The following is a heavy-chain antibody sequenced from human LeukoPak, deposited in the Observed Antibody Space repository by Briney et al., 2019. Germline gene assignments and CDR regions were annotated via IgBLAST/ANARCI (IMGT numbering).Heavy chain of an antibody. CDR2: IYYSGST. V-gene: IGHV4-39*01. D-gene: IGHD5-18*01. CDR3: ARSGHSAGYSYGWRDAFDI. J-gene: IGHJ3*02. Sequence: PSETLSLSCTVSGGSISSSSYYWGWIRQPPGKGLEWIGSIYYSGSTYYNPSLKSRVTISVDTSKNQFSLKLSSVTAADTAVYYCARSGHSAGYSYGWRDAFDIWGQGTMVTVSS. CDR1: GGSISSSSYY.